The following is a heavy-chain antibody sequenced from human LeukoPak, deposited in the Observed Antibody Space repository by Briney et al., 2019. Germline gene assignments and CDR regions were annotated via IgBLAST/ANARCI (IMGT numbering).Heavy chain of an antibody. Sequence: ASVKVSCKASGYTFTSYDINWVRQATGQGPEWMGWMNPNSGNTGYAQKFQGRVTITRNTSISTAYMELSSLRSEDTAVYYCARGAAVAGNYYYYYMDVWGKGTTVTISS. J-gene: IGHJ6*03. V-gene: IGHV1-8*03. CDR2: MNPNSGNT. CDR1: GYTFTSYD. D-gene: IGHD6-19*01. CDR3: ARGAAVAGNYYYYYMDV.